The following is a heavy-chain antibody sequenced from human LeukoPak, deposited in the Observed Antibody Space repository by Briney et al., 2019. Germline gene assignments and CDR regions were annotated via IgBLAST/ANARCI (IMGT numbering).Heavy chain of an antibody. CDR2: IYPGDSDT. CDR1: GYKFNAYW. V-gene: IGHV5-51*01. CDR3: ARQIQLWLFDY. D-gene: IGHD5-18*01. J-gene: IGHJ4*02. Sequence: GESLKISCKGSGYKFNAYWIAWVRQMPGKGLEWMGIIYPGDSDTRYSPSFQGQVTISADKSISTAYLQWSSLKASDTAMYYCARQIQLWLFDYWGQGTLVTVSS.